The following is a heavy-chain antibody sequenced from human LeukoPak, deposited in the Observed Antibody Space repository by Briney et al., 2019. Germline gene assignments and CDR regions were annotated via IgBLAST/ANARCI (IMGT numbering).Heavy chain of an antibody. CDR2: IYYSGST. CDR3: ARAPGPAAITFDY. Sequence: PSETLSLTCTVSGGSIGNYYWSWIRQPPGRGLEWIGYIYYSGSTSYNPSLKSRVTISVDTSKNQFSLKLSSVTAADTAVCYCARAPGPAAITFDYWGQGTLVTVSS. CDR1: GGSIGNYY. D-gene: IGHD2-2*02. V-gene: IGHV4-59*01. J-gene: IGHJ4*02.